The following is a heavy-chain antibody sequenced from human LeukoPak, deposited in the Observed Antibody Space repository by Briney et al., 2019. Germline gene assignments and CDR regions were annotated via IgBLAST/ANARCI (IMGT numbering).Heavy chain of an antibody. Sequence: SETLSLTCAVYGGSFSGYYWSWIRQPPGKGLEWIGEINHSGSTNYNPSLKSRVTISVDTSKNQFSLKLSSVTAADTAVYYCARGGDIVVVPAAPPGHYYYVMDVWGQGTTVTVSS. V-gene: IGHV4-34*01. CDR1: GGSFSGYY. D-gene: IGHD2-2*01. CDR3: ARGGDIVVVPAAPPGHYYYVMDV. CDR2: INHSGST. J-gene: IGHJ6*02.